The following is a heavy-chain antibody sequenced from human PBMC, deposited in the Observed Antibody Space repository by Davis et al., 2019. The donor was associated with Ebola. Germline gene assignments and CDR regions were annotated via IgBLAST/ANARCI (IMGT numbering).Heavy chain of an antibody. CDR1: GGSISSSSYY. V-gene: IGHV4-39*07. CDR2: IYYSGST. Sequence: PSETLSLTCTVSGGSISSSSYYWGWIRQPPGKGLEWIGSIYYSGSTYYNPSLKSRVTISVDTSKNQFSLKLSSVTAADTAVYYCARVILGYCTSTSCSAAFDIWGQGTMVTVSS. J-gene: IGHJ3*02. CDR3: ARVILGYCTSTSCSAAFDI. D-gene: IGHD2-2*01.